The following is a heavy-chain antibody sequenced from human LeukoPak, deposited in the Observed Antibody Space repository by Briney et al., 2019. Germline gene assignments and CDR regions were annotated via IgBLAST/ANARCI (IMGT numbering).Heavy chain of an antibody. CDR2: IIPIFGTA. D-gene: IGHD2-2*01. CDR3: ARTGYCSSTSCYFHYYMDV. V-gene: IGHV1-69*13. Sequence: SVKVPCKASGGTFSSYAISWVRQAPGQGLEWMGGIIPIFGTANYAQKFQGRVTITADESTSTAYMELSSLRSEDTAVYYCARTGYCSSTSCYFHYYMDVWGKGTTVTVSS. J-gene: IGHJ6*03. CDR1: GGTFSSYA.